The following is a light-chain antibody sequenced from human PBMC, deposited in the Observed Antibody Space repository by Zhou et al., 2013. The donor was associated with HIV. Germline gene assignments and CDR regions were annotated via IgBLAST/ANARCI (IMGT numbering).Light chain of an antibody. CDR3: QQLST. J-gene: IGKJ3*01. CDR2: GAS. V-gene: IGKV1-5*01. Sequence: DIQMTQSPSTLSASVGDRVTITCRASQSISSWLAWYQQKPGKAPKLLIYGASTLQRGVPSRFSGSGSGTEFTLTISSLQPEDFATYYCQQLSTFGPGTKVNIK. CDR1: QSISSW.